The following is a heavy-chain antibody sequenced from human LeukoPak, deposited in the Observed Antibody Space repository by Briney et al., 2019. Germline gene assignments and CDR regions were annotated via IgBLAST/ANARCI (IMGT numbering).Heavy chain of an antibody. V-gene: IGHV3-11*04. J-gene: IGHJ6*03. CDR2: ISNNANTI. CDR1: GFSFSDFH. D-gene: IGHD3-22*01. Sequence: PGGSLRLSCAASGFSFSDFHMSWIRQAPGKGLEWLSYISNNANTIYYAESTKGRFTISRDNAKNSLYLQMNSLRAEDTAVYYCARARGDSSGDYYYYYMDVWGKGTTVTVSS. CDR3: ARARGDSSGDYYYYYMDV.